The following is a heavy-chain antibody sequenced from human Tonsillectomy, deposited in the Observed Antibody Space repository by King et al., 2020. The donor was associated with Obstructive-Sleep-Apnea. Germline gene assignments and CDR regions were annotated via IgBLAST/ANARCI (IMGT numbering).Heavy chain of an antibody. CDR3: AKVSWAIVIGSGAFHV. D-gene: IGHD2/OR15-2a*01. J-gene: IGHJ3*01. CDR2: IIGSGGDA. V-gene: IGHV3-23*04. Sequence: DVQLVESGGGLVQPGESLRLSCAGSGFTFRSYALTWVRQAPGKGLEWVSSIIGSGGDAYYVDYVNGRFTISSDNSKDTLYLQMNNMRAEDTALYYCAKVSWAIVIGSGAFHVWGQGTTVTVSS. CDR1: GFTFRSYA.